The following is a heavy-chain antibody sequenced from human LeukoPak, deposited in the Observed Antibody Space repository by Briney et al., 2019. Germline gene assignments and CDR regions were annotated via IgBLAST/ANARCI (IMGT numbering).Heavy chain of an antibody. D-gene: IGHD6-13*01. CDR1: GGSISSGDYY. Sequence: SQTLSLTCTVSGGSISSGDYYWSWIRQPPGKGLEWIGYIYYSGSTYYNPSLKSRVTISVDTSKNQFSLKLSSVTTADTAVYYCQGFGGYSSSWYYFDYWGQGTLVTVSS. V-gene: IGHV4-30-4*01. CDR2: IYYSGST. J-gene: IGHJ4*02. CDR3: QGFGGYSSSWYYFDY.